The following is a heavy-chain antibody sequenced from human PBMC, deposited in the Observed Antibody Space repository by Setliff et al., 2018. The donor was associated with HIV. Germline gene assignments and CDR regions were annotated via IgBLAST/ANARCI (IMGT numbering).Heavy chain of an antibody. J-gene: IGHJ4*02. V-gene: IGHV1-2*06. CDR1: GYAFTGYY. Sequence: ASVKVSCKASGYAFTGYYIHWVRQAPGQGLEWMGRINPNSGGTNYAQKLQGRVTMTTDTSTSTAYMELRSLRSDDTAVYYCARANYDILTAFEGEWDYWGQGTLVTVSS. CDR2: INPNSGGT. D-gene: IGHD3-9*01. CDR3: ARANYDILTAFEGEWDY.